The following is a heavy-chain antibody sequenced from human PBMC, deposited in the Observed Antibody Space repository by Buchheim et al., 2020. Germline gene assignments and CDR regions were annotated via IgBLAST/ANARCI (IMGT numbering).Heavy chain of an antibody. D-gene: IGHD5-24*01. Sequence: QLQLQESGPGLVKPSETLSLTCTVSGGSIGSSSYYWGWIRQPPGKGLEWIGRIYYSGSTYYHPSLKTRVTISLDTSKNQFSLKLSSVSAADTAVYYCARRWLQLPVDYWGQGTL. CDR2: IYYSGST. V-gene: IGHV4-39*01. CDR3: ARRWLQLPVDY. CDR1: GGSIGSSSYY. J-gene: IGHJ4*02.